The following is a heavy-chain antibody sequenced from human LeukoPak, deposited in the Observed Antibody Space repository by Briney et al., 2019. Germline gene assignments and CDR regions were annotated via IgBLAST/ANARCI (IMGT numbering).Heavy chain of an antibody. CDR3: ARDNYYDSSGPT. CDR1: GGSISSYY. Sequence: SETLSLTCTVSGGSISSYYWSWIRQPPGKGLEWIGYICYSGSTNYNPSLKSRVTISVDTSKNQFSLKLSSVTAADTAVYYCARDNYYDSSGPTWGQGTLVTVSS. V-gene: IGHV4-59*01. D-gene: IGHD3-22*01. CDR2: ICYSGST. J-gene: IGHJ5*02.